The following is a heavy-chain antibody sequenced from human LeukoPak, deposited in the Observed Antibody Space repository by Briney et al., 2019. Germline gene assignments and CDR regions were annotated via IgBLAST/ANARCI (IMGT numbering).Heavy chain of an antibody. CDR2: IESDGGSS. CDR3: ARGYIYGSIDY. D-gene: IGHD5-18*01. J-gene: IGHJ4*02. V-gene: IGHV3-74*01. Sequence: GGSLRVSCAASGFTFSSYWLHWVRQAPGKGLLWVSRIESDGGSSTYADSVKGRFTISRDNAKNTLYLQMNSLRAEDTAVYYCARGYIYGSIDYWGQGSLVTVSS. CDR1: GFTFSSYW.